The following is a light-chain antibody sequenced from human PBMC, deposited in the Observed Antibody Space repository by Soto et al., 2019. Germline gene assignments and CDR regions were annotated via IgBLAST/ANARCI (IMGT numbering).Light chain of an antibody. CDR2: GAS. CDR3: KQSAQGPPWT. CDR1: RDVRNT. Sequence: DIVRTQSPATLSVSPGERATLSCRASRDVRNTLAWYQQKGGHSPRLLIYGASTRATGIPRRVSGSGSGTEFTRTHDGLQSGDFALFCCKQSAQGPPWTFGQGTTVHIK. V-gene: IGKV3-15*01. J-gene: IGKJ1*01.